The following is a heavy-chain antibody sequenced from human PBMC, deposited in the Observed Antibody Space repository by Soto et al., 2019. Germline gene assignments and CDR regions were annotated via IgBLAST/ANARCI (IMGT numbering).Heavy chain of an antibody. V-gene: IGHV4-59*01. D-gene: IGHD3-22*01. CDR3: ARGGDYYDSSGYRGSTSFDY. J-gene: IGHJ4*02. CDR2: IYYSGST. CDR1: GGSISSYY. Sequence: ETLSLTCTVSGGSISSYYWSWIRQPPGKGLEWIGYIYYSGSTNYNPSLKSRVTISVDTSKNQFSLKLSSVTAADTAVYYCARGGDYYDSSGYRGSTSFDYWGQGTLVTVS.